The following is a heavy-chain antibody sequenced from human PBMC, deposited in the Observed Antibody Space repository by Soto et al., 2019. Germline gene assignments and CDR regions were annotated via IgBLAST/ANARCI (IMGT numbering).Heavy chain of an antibody. CDR2: IYYSGST. Sequence: QVQLQESGPGLVKPSETLSLTCTVSGGSISSYYWSWIRQPPGKGLEWIGYIYYSGSTNYNPSLKSRATISVDTSKNQVSLKLSSVTAADTAVYYCARELAVAAHSWFDPWGQGTLVTVSS. V-gene: IGHV4-59*01. D-gene: IGHD6-19*01. CDR3: ARELAVAAHSWFDP. CDR1: GGSISSYY. J-gene: IGHJ5*02.